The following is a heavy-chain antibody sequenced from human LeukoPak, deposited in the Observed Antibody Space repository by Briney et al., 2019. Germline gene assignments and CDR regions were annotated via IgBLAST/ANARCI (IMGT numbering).Heavy chain of an antibody. J-gene: IGHJ6*04. CDR2: ISAYNCNT. Sequence: ASVKVSCKACGYTFTSYGISWVPQAPRKALEWMIWISAYNCNTKYAQNLQARLTITTDTSTSTAYMELRSLRSDDTAVYYCARAGQYSGSGYPYYYGMDVWGKGTTVTVSS. D-gene: IGHD1-26*01. CDR3: ARAGQYSGSGYPYYYGMDV. V-gene: IGHV1-18*04. CDR1: GYTFTSYG.